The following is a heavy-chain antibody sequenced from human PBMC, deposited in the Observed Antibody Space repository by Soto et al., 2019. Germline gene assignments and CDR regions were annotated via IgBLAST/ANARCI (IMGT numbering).Heavy chain of an antibody. CDR1: GFTFSSYA. J-gene: IGHJ4*02. CDR3: TTVPATVTTDY. D-gene: IGHD4-17*01. V-gene: IGHV3-15*01. CDR2: IKSKTDDGTT. Sequence: GGSLRLSCAASGFTFSSYAMSWVRQAPGKGLEWVGRIKSKTDDGTTDYAAPVKGRFTISRDDSRNTLYLQMNSLKIEDTAVYYCTTVPATVTTDYWGQGTLVTVSS.